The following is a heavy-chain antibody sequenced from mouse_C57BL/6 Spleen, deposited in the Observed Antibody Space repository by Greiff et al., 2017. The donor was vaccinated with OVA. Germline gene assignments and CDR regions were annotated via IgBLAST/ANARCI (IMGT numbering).Heavy chain of an antibody. CDR3: ARSDYVDFY. Sequence: VQLQQPGAELVKPGASVKLSCKASGYTFTSYWMQWVKQRPGQGLEWIGEIDPSDSYTNYNQKFKGKATLTVDTSSSTAYMQLSSLTSEDSAVYYCARSDYVDFYWGQGTLVTVSA. CDR2: IDPSDSYT. D-gene: IGHD1-1*01. CDR1: GYTFTSYW. J-gene: IGHJ3*01. V-gene: IGHV1-50*01.